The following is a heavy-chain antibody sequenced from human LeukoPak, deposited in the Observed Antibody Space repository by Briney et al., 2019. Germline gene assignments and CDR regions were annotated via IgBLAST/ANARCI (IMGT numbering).Heavy chain of an antibody. V-gene: IGHV3-9*01. D-gene: IGHD6-19*01. CDR1: GFTFDDYA. CDR2: ISWNSGSI. J-gene: IGHJ4*02. CDR3: AKDERYSSGWSSFDY. Sequence: GRSLRLSCAASGFTFDDYAMHWVRQAPGKGLEWVSGISWNSGSIGYADSVKGRFTISRDNAKNSLYLQMNSLRAEDTALYYCAKDERYSSGWSSFDYWGQGTLVTVSS.